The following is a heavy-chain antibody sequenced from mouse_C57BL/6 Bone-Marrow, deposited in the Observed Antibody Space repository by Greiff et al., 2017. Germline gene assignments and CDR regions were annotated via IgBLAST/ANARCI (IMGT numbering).Heavy chain of an antibody. V-gene: IGHV1-81*01. CDR2: IYPRSGNT. J-gene: IGHJ3*01. Sequence: VKLVESGAELARPGASVQLSCKASGYTFTSYGISWVKQRTGQGLEWIGEIYPRSGNTYYNEKFKGKATLTADKSSSTAYMELRSLTSEDSSVYIWARETAQARAWVAYWGQGTLVTVSA. CDR3: ARETAQARAWVAY. CDR1: GYTFTSYG. D-gene: IGHD3-2*02.